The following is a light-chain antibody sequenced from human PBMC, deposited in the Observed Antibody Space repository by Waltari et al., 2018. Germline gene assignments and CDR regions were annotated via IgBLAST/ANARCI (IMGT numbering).Light chain of an antibody. CDR3: QVWHAAIDPGV. V-gene: IGLV3-21*04. J-gene: IGLJ1*01. Sequence: SYVLTQPPSVSVAPGETARITCGGENIGSYSVHWYQQKPGQAPVLVIRDDSDRTSGFPGRCSGSNSGNTATLTISRVEAGDEANYYCQVWHAAIDPGVFGTGTEVTV. CDR1: NIGSYS. CDR2: DDS.